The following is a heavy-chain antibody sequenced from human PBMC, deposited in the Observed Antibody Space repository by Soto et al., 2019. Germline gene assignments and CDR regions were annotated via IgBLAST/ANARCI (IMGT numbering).Heavy chain of an antibody. CDR1: GFTFSSYA. Sequence: QVQLVESGGGVVQPGRSLRLSCAASGFTFSSYAMHWVRQAPGKGLEWVAVISYDGSKKYYADSVKGRFTISRDNSKNTLYLQMNSLRAEDTAVYYCARDGYSHIEDWLFDYWGQGTLVTVSA. V-gene: IGHV3-30-3*01. D-gene: IGHD2-15*01. CDR2: ISYDGSKK. CDR3: ARDGYSHIEDWLFDY. J-gene: IGHJ4*02.